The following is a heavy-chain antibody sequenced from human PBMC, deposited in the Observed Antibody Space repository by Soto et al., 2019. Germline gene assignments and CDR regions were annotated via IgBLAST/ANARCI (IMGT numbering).Heavy chain of an antibody. D-gene: IGHD2-2*01. CDR3: ATGIALVSAATRPYYYYGMDV. Sequence: ASVKVSCKASGYTFTRYYVHWVRQAPGQGLDWMGIINPGGGSPSYAQKFQGRVTMTRDTSTSTVYMELSSLRSEDTAVYYCATGIALVSAATRPYYYYGMDVWGQGTTVTVSS. J-gene: IGHJ6*02. CDR1: GYTFTRYY. CDR2: INPGGGSP. V-gene: IGHV1-46*01.